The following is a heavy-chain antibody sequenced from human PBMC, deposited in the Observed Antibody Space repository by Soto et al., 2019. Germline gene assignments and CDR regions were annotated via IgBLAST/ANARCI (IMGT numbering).Heavy chain of an antibody. CDR3: ARKSSTAIPAFDY. CDR2: VGAGGGT. D-gene: IGHD2-2*01. CDR1: GFTFSSHA. Sequence: GGSLRLSCAASGFTFSSHALSWVRQAPGKGLEWVSAVGAGGGTYYADSVKGRFTISRDNSKNTLYLQMNNLRAEDTAVYYCARKSSTAIPAFDYWGQGTLVTVSS. V-gene: IGHV3-23*01. J-gene: IGHJ4*02.